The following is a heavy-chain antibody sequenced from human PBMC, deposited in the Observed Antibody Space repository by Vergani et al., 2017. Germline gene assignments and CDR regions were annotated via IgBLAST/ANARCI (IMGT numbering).Heavy chain of an antibody. J-gene: IGHJ5*02. CDR2: INPRGGST. D-gene: IGHD2-2*01. V-gene: IGHV1-46*01. Sequence: QVQLVQSGAEVKKPGASVKVSCKASGYTFTSYYMHWVRQAPGQGLEWRGIINPRGGSTSYAQKFQGRVTMTRDTSTSTVYMELSSLRSEDTAVYYCARDSRYCSSTSCYVGRDWFDPWGQGTLVTVSS. CDR1: GYTFTSYY. CDR3: ARDSRYCSSTSCYVGRDWFDP.